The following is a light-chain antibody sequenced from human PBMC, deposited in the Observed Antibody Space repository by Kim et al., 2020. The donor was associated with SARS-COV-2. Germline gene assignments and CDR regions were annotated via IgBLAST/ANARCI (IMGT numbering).Light chain of an antibody. CDR2: AAS. V-gene: IGKV1-12*01. Sequence: ASVGNSVTISGRARQVSSDWLALYQQRPGKAPKLLIYAASSLQSGVPSRFSGSGSGTDFTLTISSLQPEDFATYYCQQDDSFPWTFGQGTKVDIK. CDR3: QQDDSFPWT. J-gene: IGKJ1*01. CDR1: QVSSDW.